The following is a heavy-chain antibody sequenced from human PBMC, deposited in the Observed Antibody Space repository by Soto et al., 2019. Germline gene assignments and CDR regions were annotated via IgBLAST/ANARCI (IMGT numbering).Heavy chain of an antibody. V-gene: IGHV4-31*03. J-gene: IGHJ5*01. CDR2: LPNTGNT. CDR1: GGSINSGGSF. D-gene: IGHD3-22*01. Sequence: QVQLQESGPGLVKPSQTLSLICTVSGGSINSGGSFWTWIRQHPGRAPERIGYLPNTGNTYYNPPLNSRLLMSVDRSKNLLSLRLSSVTAADTDVYYCARGLYEPHWFDSWGQGTLVTVSS. CDR3: ARGLYEPHWFDS.